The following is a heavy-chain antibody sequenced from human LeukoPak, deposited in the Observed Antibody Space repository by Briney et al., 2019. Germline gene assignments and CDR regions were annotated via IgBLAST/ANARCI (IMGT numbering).Heavy chain of an antibody. CDR1: GFTFGSYW. V-gene: IGHV3-7*01. CDR3: ARDGLGSAFDY. Sequence: GGSLRLSCAASGFTFGSYWMTWVRQAPGKGLEWVANIKQDGSEEYYVDSVKGRFTISRDNAKNSLYLQMNSLRAEDTAVYYCARDGLGSAFDYWGQGTLVTVSS. J-gene: IGHJ4*02. CDR2: IKQDGSEE. D-gene: IGHD3/OR15-3a*01.